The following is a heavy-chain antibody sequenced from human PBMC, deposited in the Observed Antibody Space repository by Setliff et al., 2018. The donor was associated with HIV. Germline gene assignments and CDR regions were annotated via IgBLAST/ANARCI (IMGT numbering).Heavy chain of an antibody. D-gene: IGHD2-21*02. CDR2: INHSGST. CDR3: ARGGVVTEFDY. CDR1: GGSFSGYY. J-gene: IGHJ4*02. Sequence: SETLSLTCAVYGGSFSGYYWRWIPQPPGKGLEWIGEINHSGSTNYNPSLKSRVTISVDTSKNQFSLKLSSVTAADTAVYYCARGGVVTEFDYWGQGTLVTVSS. V-gene: IGHV4-34*01.